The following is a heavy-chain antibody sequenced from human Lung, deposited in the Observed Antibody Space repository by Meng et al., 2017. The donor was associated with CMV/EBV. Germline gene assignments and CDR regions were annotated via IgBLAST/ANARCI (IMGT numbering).Heavy chain of an antibody. CDR2: INPNSGGT. V-gene: IGHV1-2*02. CDR3: ARDWAYYNSSGYYYGLDS. D-gene: IGHD3-22*01. Sequence: YTFTGYYMLWVRQAPGQGLEWMGWINPNSGGTNYAQKFQGRVTMTRDTSLSTAYMELSRLRSDDTAVYYCARDWAYYNSSGYYYGLDSWGQGTLVTVSS. CDR1: YTFTGYY. J-gene: IGHJ4*02.